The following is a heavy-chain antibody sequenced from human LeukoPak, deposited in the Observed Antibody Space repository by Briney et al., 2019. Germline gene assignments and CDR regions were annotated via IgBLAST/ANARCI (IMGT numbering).Heavy chain of an antibody. CDR1: GFTVSSKH. V-gene: IGHV3-11*06. CDR2: ISGSSSHA. J-gene: IGHJ4*02. Sequence: GGSLRLSCAASGFTVSSKHMSWIRQAPGKGLEWVSYISGSSSHADYADSVKGRFTISRDNAKNSLYLQMNSLRAEDTAVYYCAREAGPDYNIWSGYYTGWDYWGQGTLVTVSS. D-gene: IGHD3-3*01. CDR3: AREAGPDYNIWSGYYTGWDY.